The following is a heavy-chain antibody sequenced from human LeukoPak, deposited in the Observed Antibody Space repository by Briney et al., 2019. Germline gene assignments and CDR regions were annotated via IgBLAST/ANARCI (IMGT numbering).Heavy chain of an antibody. CDR2: ISSSGSTI. Sequence: GGSLRLSCAASGFTFSDYYMSWIRQAPGKGLEWVSYISSSGSTIYYTDSVKGRFTISRDNSKNTLCLQMNSLRAEDTAVYYCAKSPGLYCSGGSCYNYFYYMDVWGKGTTVTVSS. CDR3: AKSPGLYCSGGSCYNYFYYMDV. CDR1: GFTFSDYY. J-gene: IGHJ6*03. V-gene: IGHV3-11*04. D-gene: IGHD2-15*01.